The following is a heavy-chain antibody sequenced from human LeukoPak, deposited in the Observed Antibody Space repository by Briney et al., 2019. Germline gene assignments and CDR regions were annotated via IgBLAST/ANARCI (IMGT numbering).Heavy chain of an antibody. CDR3: ARHTVPGPPVRIPYVYKFDY. Sequence: ASVKVSCKASGYTFTRYAMNWVRQAPGQGLEWMGWINPNSGGTNYARKLQGRVTMTTDTSTSTAYMDLRSLRSDDTALYYCARHTVPGPPVRIPYVYKFDYWGQGSLVTVSS. D-gene: IGHD1-1*01. J-gene: IGHJ4*02. V-gene: IGHV1-18*01. CDR1: GYTFTRYA. CDR2: INPNSGGT.